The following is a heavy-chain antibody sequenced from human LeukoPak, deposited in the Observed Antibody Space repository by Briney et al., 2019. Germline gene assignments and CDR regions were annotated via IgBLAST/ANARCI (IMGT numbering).Heavy chain of an antibody. D-gene: IGHD3-10*01. CDR1: GGSVSTSSYF. V-gene: IGHV4-39*07. CDR3: ARGPLVRGVISIDY. Sequence: SETLSLTCTVSGGSVSTSSYFWGWIRQSPGRGLEWIASIYYSGNTYYNPSLRSRVTISEDTSKNQFSLKLSSVTAADTAVYYCARGPLVRGVISIDYWGQGTLVTVSS. J-gene: IGHJ4*02. CDR2: IYYSGNT.